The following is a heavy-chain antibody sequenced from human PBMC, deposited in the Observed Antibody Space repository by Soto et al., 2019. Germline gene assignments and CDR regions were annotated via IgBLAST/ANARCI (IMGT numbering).Heavy chain of an antibody. V-gene: IGHV1-2*04. CDR2: INPNSGGT. Sequence: QVQLVQSGAEVKKPGASVKVSCKASGYTFTGYYMHWVRQAPGQGLEWMGWINPNSGGTNYAQKFQGWVTMTRDTSISPADMELRMLSSDGKAVYYCARGSYDFWSGYPYYFDYWGQGTLVIFSS. CDR1: GYTFTGYY. J-gene: IGHJ4*02. D-gene: IGHD3-3*01. CDR3: ARGSYDFWSGYPYYFDY.